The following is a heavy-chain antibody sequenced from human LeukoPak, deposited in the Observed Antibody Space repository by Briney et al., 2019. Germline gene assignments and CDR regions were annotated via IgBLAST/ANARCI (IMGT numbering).Heavy chain of an antibody. Sequence: GGSLRLSCVASGLNFGESAMHWVRQAPGKGLEWVSLISADGGSAFSADSVKGRFSISRDNGKNSLYLQMDSLRSEDTAMHYCAKESGKFDYWGQGTLVVVSS. CDR3: AKESGKFDY. CDR1: GLNFGESA. J-gene: IGHJ4*02. CDR2: ISADGGSA. V-gene: IGHV3-43*02.